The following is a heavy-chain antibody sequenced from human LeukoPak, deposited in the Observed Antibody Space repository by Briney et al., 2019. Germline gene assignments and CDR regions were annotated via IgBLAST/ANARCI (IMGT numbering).Heavy chain of an antibody. Sequence: SETLSLTCTVSGGSISSHYWSWIRQPPGKGLEWIGYIYYSGSTNYNPSLKSRVTISVDTSKNQFSLKLSSVTAADTAVYYCARYSMATIFDYWGQGTLVTVSS. V-gene: IGHV4-59*11. CDR1: GGSISSHY. CDR3: ARYSMATIFDY. CDR2: IYYSGST. D-gene: IGHD5-24*01. J-gene: IGHJ4*02.